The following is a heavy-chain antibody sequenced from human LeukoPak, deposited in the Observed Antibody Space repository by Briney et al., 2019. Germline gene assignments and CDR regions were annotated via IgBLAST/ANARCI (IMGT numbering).Heavy chain of an antibody. V-gene: IGHV4-59*12. Sequence: PSETLSLTCTVSGGSISSYYWSWIRQPPGKGLEWIGYIYYSGSTYYNPSLKSRVTISVDTSKNQFSLKLSSVTAADTAVYYCARLYFGELLPYYYYYMDVWGKGTTVTISS. CDR1: GGSISSYY. J-gene: IGHJ6*03. CDR2: IYYSGST. D-gene: IGHD3-10*01. CDR3: ARLYFGELLPYYYYYMDV.